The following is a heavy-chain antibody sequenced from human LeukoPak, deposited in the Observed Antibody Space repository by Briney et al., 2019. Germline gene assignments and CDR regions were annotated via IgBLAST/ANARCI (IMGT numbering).Heavy chain of an antibody. CDR1: GFTFSSYN. CDR3: TRVQSGQGYYYYYMDV. CDR2: ISSGSTYI. Sequence: GGSLRLSCAASGFTFSSYNMNWVRQAPGRGLEWVSSISSGSTYIYYADSVKGRFTISRDNAKNSLFLQMNSLRAEDTAVYYCTRVQSGQGYYYYYMDVWGKGTTVTVSS. J-gene: IGHJ6*03. V-gene: IGHV3-21*01.